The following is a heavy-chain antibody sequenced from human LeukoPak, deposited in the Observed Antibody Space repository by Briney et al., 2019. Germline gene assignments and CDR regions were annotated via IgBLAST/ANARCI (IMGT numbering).Heavy chain of an antibody. CDR3: AREDIVVVPGHYGMDV. CDR1: GFTFSSYD. V-gene: IGHV3-48*03. D-gene: IGHD2-2*01. Sequence: PGGSLRLSCAASGFTFSSYDMNWVRQAPGKGLEWVSYISSSGSTIYYADSVKGRFTISGDNAKNSLYLQMNSLRAEDTAVYYCAREDIVVVPGHYGMDVWGKGTTVTVSS. CDR2: ISSSGSTI. J-gene: IGHJ6*04.